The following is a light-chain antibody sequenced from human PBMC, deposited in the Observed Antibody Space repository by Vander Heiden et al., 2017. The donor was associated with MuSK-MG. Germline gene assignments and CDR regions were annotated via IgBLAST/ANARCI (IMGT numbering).Light chain of an antibody. Sequence: QTFLATPPSAAGPPGQRVTISCSGTSSNIGSNTVICYQQLPRTAPNLLIFSNNQRPSGVPARFSGSKSGTSASLAISGLQSEDEADYYCAAWDDSLNGPIFGGGTKLTVL. V-gene: IGLV1-44*01. CDR1: SSNIGSNT. CDR2: SNN. J-gene: IGLJ2*01. CDR3: AAWDDSLNGPI.